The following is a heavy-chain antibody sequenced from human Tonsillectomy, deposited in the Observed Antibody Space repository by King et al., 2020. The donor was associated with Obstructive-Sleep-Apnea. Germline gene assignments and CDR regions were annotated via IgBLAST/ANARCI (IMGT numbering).Heavy chain of an antibody. Sequence: LVESGGGLVQPGRSLRLSCSASGFTFDDYAMHWVRQAPGKGLEWVSRISWNSGSVGYADSVKGRFTISRDNAKNSLYLQMNSLGTEDTALYYCAAAWGSRRWSGHFQHGGQGTLVTVSS. CDR3: AAAWGSRRWSGHFQH. CDR2: ISWNSGSV. V-gene: IGHV3-9*01. D-gene: IGHD3-16*01. J-gene: IGHJ1*01. CDR1: GFTFDDYA.